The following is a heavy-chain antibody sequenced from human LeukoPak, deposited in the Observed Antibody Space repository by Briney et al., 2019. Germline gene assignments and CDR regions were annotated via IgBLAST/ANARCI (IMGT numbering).Heavy chain of an antibody. J-gene: IGHJ4*02. CDR1: GGTFSSYA. D-gene: IGHD3-3*01. CDR3: ARGLLEWLYFDY. CDR2: IIPIFGTA. Sequence: LVKVSCKASGGTFSSYAISWVRQAPGQGLEWMGGIIPIFGTANYAQKFQGRVTITTDESTSTAYMELSSLRSEDTAVYYCARGLLEWLYFDYWGQGTLVTVSS. V-gene: IGHV1-69*05.